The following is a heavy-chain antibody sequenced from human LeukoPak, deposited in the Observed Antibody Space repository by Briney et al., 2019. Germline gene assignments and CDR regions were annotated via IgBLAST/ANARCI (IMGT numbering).Heavy chain of an antibody. Sequence: AGGSLRLSCAASGFTFSSYSMNWVRQAPGKGLEWVSYISSSSSTIYYADSMRGRFTISRDNAKNSLYLQMNSLRAEDTAVYYCARDWGGRSGELRYYYYYMDVWGKGTTVTVSS. CDR3: ARDWGGRSGELRYYYYYMDV. J-gene: IGHJ6*03. CDR1: GFTFSSYS. D-gene: IGHD3-10*01. V-gene: IGHV3-48*04. CDR2: ISSSSSTI.